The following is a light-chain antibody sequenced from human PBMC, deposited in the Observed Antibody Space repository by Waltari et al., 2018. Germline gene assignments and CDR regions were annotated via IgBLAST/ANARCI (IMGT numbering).Light chain of an antibody. CDR3: QQRSDRPPVS. CDR2: AAS. CDR1: QSVGTY. J-gene: IGKJ2*03. Sequence: EIVLTQSPATLSLSPGERATLSCRVSQSVGTYLAWYQQKPGQAPRLLIYAASNRATGIPAMFSGSGSGTDFTLTISNLEPGDSAVYYCQQRSDRPPVSFGQGTRLQIK. V-gene: IGKV3-11*01.